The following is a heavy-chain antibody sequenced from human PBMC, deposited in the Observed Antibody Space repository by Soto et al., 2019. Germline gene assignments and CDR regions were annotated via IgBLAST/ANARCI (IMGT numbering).Heavy chain of an antibody. V-gene: IGHV1-69*06. J-gene: IGHJ4*02. CDR1: GGNFSGHA. Sequence: QVQLVQSGAEVKKPGSSVKVSCEASGGNFSGHAISWVRQAPGQGPEWMGGLIPLFGTTQHAQNFQGRLTITADKSTSTAYMELTSLRFDDTAIYYCARGPNWGYRFDSWGQGTLVTVSS. CDR2: LIPLFGTT. D-gene: IGHD7-27*01. CDR3: ARGPNWGYRFDS.